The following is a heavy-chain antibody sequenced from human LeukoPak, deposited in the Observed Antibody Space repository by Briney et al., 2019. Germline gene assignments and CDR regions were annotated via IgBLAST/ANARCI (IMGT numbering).Heavy chain of an antibody. CDR1: GYTFNTYG. D-gene: IGHD2-21*02. Sequence: ASVKVSCKPSGYTFNTYGISWVRQAPGQGLEWMGWISAYNGNTNYAQKLQGRVTMTTDTSTSTAYMELRSLRSDDTAVYYCARVATVTAIPDHFDYWGQGTLVTVSS. CDR3: ARVATVTAIPDHFDY. V-gene: IGHV1-18*01. CDR2: ISAYNGNT. J-gene: IGHJ4*02.